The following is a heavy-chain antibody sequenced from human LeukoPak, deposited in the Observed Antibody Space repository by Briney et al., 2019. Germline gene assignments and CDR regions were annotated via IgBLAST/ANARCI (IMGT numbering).Heavy chain of an antibody. CDR2: IYQSGST. J-gene: IGHJ4*02. V-gene: IGHV4-38-2*02. D-gene: IGHD5-18*01. CDR1: GYSISSGYY. Sequence: PSETLSLTRAVSGYSISSGYYWGWIRQPPGKGLEWIGNIYQSGSTNYNPSLKSRVTISVDTSKNQFSLKLSSVTAADTAVYYCAREWGTAMGPFDYWGQGTLVTVSS. CDR3: AREWGTAMGPFDY.